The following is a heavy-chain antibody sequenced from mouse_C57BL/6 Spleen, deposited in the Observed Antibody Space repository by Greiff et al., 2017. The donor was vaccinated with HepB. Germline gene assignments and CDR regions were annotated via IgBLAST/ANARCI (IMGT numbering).Heavy chain of an antibody. CDR3: ARLVTTGYAMDY. CDR2: IDPSDSYT. J-gene: IGHJ4*01. CDR1: GYTFTSYW. D-gene: IGHD1-1*01. Sequence: QVQLQQSGAELVKPGASVKLSCKASGYTFTSYWMQWVKQRPGQGLEWIGEIDPSDSYTNYNQKFKGKATLTVDTSSSTAYMQLSSLTSEDSAVYYCARLVTTGYAMDYWGQGTSVTVSS. V-gene: IGHV1-50*01.